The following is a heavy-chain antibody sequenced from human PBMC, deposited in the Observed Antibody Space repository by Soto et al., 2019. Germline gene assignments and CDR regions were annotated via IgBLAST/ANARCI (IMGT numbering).Heavy chain of an antibody. CDR3: AISQDRGGRTTFIY. CDR1: GFTFDDNA. Sequence: PGGSLRLSCAVPGFTFDDNAMHWVRQAPEKGLEWVSGINWKSDIGYADSVKGRFTISRDNAENSLYLQMSSLRAEDTALYYCAISQDRGGRTTFIYWGQGTQVTVAS. CDR2: INWKSDI. D-gene: IGHD3-16*01. V-gene: IGHV3-9*01. J-gene: IGHJ4*02.